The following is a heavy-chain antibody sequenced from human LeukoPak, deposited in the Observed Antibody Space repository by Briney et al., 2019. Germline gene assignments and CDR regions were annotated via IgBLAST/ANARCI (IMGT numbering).Heavy chain of an antibody. V-gene: IGHV1-69*05. J-gene: IGHJ4*02. D-gene: IGHD6-19*01. CDR3: ARGSVIMAGSDY. CDR1: GGTFSSYA. CDR2: IIPIFGTA. Sequence: SVKVSCKASGGTFSSYAISWVRQAPGQGLEWMGGIIPIFGTANYTQKLQGRVTMTTDTSTSTAYMELRSLRSDDTAVYYCARGSVIMAGSDYWGQGTLVTVSS.